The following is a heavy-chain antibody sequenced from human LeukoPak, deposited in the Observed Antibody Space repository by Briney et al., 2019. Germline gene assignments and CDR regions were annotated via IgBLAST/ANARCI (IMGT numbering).Heavy chain of an antibody. CDR2: IRYDGSNK. V-gene: IGHV3-30*02. CDR1: GFTFSSYG. J-gene: IGHJ4*02. Sequence: GGSLRLSCAASGFTFSSYGMHWVRQAPGKGLEWVAFIRYDGSNKYYADSVKGRFTISRDNSKNTLYLQMNSLRSDDTAVYYCANERTSADNLDCWGQGTLVTVSS. D-gene: IGHD5-24*01. CDR3: ANERTSADNLDC.